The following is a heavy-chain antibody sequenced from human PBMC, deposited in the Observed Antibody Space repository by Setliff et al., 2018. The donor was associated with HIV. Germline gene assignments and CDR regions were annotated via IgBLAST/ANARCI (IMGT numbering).Heavy chain of an antibody. CDR3: ARVISRTSNYWYFDL. V-gene: IGHV3-20*04. CDR1: EFTFSYW. Sequence: RAGGSLRLSCAASEFTFSYWMHWVRQAPGKGLEWVSGINWNGGSTGYADSVKGRFTISRDNAKNSLYVQMNSLRAEDTALYYCARVISRTSNYWYFDLWGRGTLVTVSS. J-gene: IGHJ2*01. D-gene: IGHD3-10*01. CDR2: INWNGGST.